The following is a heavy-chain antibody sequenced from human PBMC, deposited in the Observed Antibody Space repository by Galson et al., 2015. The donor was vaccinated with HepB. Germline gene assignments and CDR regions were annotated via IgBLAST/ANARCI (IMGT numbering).Heavy chain of an antibody. CDR2: ISGSGGST. CDR3: AKESRLVRFLEWSPNPYYYYGMDV. V-gene: IGHV3-23*01. CDR1: GFTFSSYA. J-gene: IGHJ6*02. D-gene: IGHD3-3*01. Sequence: SLRLSCAASGFTFSSYAMSWVRQAPGKGLEWVSAISGSGGSTYYADSVKGRFTISRDNSKNTLYLQMNSLRAEDTAVYYCAKESRLVRFLEWSPNPYYYYGMDVWGQGTTVTVSS.